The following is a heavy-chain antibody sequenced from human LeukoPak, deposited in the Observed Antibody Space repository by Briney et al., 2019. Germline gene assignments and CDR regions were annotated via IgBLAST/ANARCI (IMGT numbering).Heavy chain of an antibody. Sequence: GGSLRLSCAASGFTFSNYAMSWVRQAPGKGLEWVSAITGSGSGIYYADSMKSRFTISRDNSKNTLYLQINSLRAEDTAVYYCAKWGDYDVLSGYYVSDYWGQGTLVTVSS. V-gene: IGHV3-23*01. D-gene: IGHD3-9*01. CDR2: ITGSGSGI. CDR1: GFTFSNYA. J-gene: IGHJ4*02. CDR3: AKWGDYDVLSGYYVSDY.